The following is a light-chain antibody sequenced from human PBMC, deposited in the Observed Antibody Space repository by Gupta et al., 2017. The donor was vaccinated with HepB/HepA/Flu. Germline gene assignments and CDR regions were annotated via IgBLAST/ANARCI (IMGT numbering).Light chain of an antibody. CDR2: AAL. Sequence: DIQMTQSPSSLSAAVGDRVTITCRASQNINNYLNWYHQKPGEVPKLLIYAALSVESGVPSRFSGSGSGTDFTLTITDLQPEDFGSLFCQQCDITPWTFGQGTKVEIK. CDR3: QQCDITPWT. J-gene: IGKJ1*01. V-gene: IGKV1-39*01. CDR1: QNINNY.